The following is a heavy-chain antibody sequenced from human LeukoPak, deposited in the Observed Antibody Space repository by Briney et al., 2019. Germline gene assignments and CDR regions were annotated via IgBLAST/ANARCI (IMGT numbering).Heavy chain of an antibody. D-gene: IGHD2-15*01. CDR2: IYYSGST. V-gene: IGHV4-59*01. CDR3: ARGRGMNVVAHLDY. Sequence: SETLSLTCTVSGGSISSYYWSWIRQPPGKGLEWIGYIYYSGSTKYKPSLKSRVTISVDTTKNQFSLKLNSVTAADTAVYYCARGRGMNVVAHLDYWGQGTLVTVSS. CDR1: GGSISSYY. J-gene: IGHJ4*02.